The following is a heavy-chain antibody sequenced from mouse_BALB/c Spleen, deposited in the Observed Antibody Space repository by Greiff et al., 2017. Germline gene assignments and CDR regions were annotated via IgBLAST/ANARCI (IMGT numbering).Heavy chain of an antibody. D-gene: IGHD2-12*01. CDR3: ARNSYDAWFAY. Sequence: EVQVVESGGGLVQPGGSRKLSCAASGFTFSSFGMHWVRQAPEKGLEWVAYISSGSSTIYYADTVKGRFTISRDNPKNTLFLQMTSLRSEDTAMYYCARNSYDAWFAYWGQGTLVTVSA. V-gene: IGHV5-17*02. CDR1: GFTFSSFG. CDR2: ISSGSSTI. J-gene: IGHJ3*01.